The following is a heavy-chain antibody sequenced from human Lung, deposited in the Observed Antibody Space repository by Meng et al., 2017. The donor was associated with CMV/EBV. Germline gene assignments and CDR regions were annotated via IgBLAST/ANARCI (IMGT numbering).Heavy chain of an antibody. CDR1: GFTFSAYD. V-gene: IGHV3-21*01. J-gene: IGHJ4*02. D-gene: IGHD1-14*01. CDR2: VSSGSSSI. Sequence: GESXKISCGGSGFTFSAYDMSWVRQAPGAGLEWVSSVSSGSSSIYYADSVKGRFTISRDNAKSLVFLQMHSLRVEDTALYFCARIGTRTRRIATPRSQSSHYFDYWGQGHWSPSPQ. CDR3: ARIGTRTRRIATPRSQSSHYFDY.